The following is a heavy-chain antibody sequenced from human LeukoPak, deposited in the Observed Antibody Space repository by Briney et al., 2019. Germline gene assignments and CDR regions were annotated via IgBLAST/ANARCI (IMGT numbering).Heavy chain of an antibody. Sequence: SETLSLTCTASGGSISSGGYYWSWIRQHPGKGLEWIGYIYYSGSTYYNPSLKSRVTISVDTSKNQFSLKLSSVTAADTAVYYCAREDIVGALFDYWGQGTLVTVSS. CDR2: IYYSGST. D-gene: IGHD1-26*01. V-gene: IGHV4-31*03. CDR1: GGSISSGGYY. CDR3: AREDIVGALFDY. J-gene: IGHJ4*02.